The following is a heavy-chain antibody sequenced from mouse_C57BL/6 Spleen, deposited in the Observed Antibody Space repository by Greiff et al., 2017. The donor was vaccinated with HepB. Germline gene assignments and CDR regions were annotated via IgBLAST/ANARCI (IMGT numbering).Heavy chain of an antibody. CDR3: TTYSSGPYYAFYY. J-gene: IGHJ4*01. CDR1: GFNIKDYY. D-gene: IGHD3-2*02. Sequence: EVQLQESGAELVRPGASVKLSCTASGFNIKDYYMHWVKQRPEKGLEWIGRIDPEDGGTAYAQKFKGKATLTADTSSTTAYMQLSSLTSEDPAVYYCTTYSSGPYYAFYYWGQGTTVTVSS. V-gene: IGHV14-1*01. CDR2: IDPEDGGT.